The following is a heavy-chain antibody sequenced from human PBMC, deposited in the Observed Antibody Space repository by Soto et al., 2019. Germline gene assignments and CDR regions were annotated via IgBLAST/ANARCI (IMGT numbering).Heavy chain of an antibody. D-gene: IGHD3-10*01. Sequence: QVQLQESGPGLVKPSGTLSLTCAVSGGSISSSNWWSWVRQPPGKGLEWIGEIYHSGSTNYNPSLKLRVTAPAEYSSNQCSLQLSAVTAAATAVYYCARDLGSGQGRVGFDPWGQGTLVTVSS. CDR1: GGSISSSNW. J-gene: IGHJ5*02. CDR3: ARDLGSGQGRVGFDP. CDR2: IYHSGST. V-gene: IGHV4-4*02.